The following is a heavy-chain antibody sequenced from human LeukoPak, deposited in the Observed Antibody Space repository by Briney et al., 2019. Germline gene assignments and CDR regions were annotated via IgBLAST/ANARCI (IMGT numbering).Heavy chain of an antibody. J-gene: IGHJ6*02. CDR1: GGSISSYY. CDR3: ARDNFYGDYYGMDV. V-gene: IGHV4-59*01. D-gene: IGHD4-17*01. CDR2: IYYSGST. Sequence: SETLSLTCTVSGGSISSYYWSWIRQPAGKGLEWIGSIYYSGSTYYNPSLKSRVTISVDTSKNQFSLKLSSVTAADTAVYYCARDNFYGDYYGMDVWGQGTTVTVSS.